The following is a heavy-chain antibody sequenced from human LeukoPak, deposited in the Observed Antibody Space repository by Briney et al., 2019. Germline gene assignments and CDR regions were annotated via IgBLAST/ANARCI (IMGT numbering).Heavy chain of an antibody. D-gene: IGHD3-10*01. Sequence: PGGSLRLSCEVSGFTFSDHYMSWIRQAPGKRLEWVSYISSGSTYTNYADSVEGRFTISRDNAKNSLYLQMNSLRAEDTAVYYCARDLSPVVRASPMGYWGQGTLVTVSS. CDR2: ISSGSTYT. V-gene: IGHV3-11*05. CDR1: GFTFSDHY. CDR3: ARDLSPVVRASPMGY. J-gene: IGHJ4*02.